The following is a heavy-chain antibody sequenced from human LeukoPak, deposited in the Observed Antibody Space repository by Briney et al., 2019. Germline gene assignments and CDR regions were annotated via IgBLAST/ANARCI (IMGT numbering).Heavy chain of an antibody. D-gene: IGHD6-13*01. CDR1: GFTFSNYA. CDR3: ARADRYGTTWYGRVDY. J-gene: IGHJ4*02. V-gene: IGHV3-23*01. Sequence: GGSLRLSCGASGFTFSNYAMSWVRQAPGKGLESVSDIRSTGGTTAYADSVKGRFTISRDNSRNTLYLQMNSLRAEDTAVYYCARADRYGTTWYGRVDYWGQGTLVTVSS. CDR2: IRSTGGTT.